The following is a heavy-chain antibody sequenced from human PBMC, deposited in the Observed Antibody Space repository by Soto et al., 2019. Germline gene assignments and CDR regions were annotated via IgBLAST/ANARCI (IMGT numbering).Heavy chain of an antibody. D-gene: IGHD5-12*01. CDR2: IYYSGST. J-gene: IGHJ5*02. CDR1: GGSISSYY. Sequence: QVQLQESGPGLVKPSETLSLTCTVSGGSISSYYWSWIRQPPGKGLEWIGYIYYSGSTNYNPSLKSRVTISVDTSKNQFSLKLSSVTAADTAVYYCARAGGYAPMYNWFDPWGQGTLVTVSS. CDR3: ARAGGYAPMYNWFDP. V-gene: IGHV4-59*01.